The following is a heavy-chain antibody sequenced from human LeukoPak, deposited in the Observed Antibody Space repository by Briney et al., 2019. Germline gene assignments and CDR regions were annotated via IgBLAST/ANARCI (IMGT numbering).Heavy chain of an antibody. CDR2: MYYTGST. CDR1: GASTSSYW. Sequence: SETLSLTCTVSGASTSSYWWGWVRQPPEKGLEWIGYMYYTGSTNYNPSLKSRVTMSVDTSKSQFYLKLSSVTAADTAVYYCARHLPYDSSAYYLAPFDYWGQGTLVTVSS. J-gene: IGHJ4*02. CDR3: ARHLPYDSSAYYLAPFDY. V-gene: IGHV4-59*08. D-gene: IGHD3-22*01.